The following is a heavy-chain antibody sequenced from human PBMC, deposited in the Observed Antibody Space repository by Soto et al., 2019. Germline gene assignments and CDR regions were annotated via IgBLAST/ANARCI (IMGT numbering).Heavy chain of an antibody. V-gene: IGHV3-66*01. CDR2: IYSGGTT. CDR3: ARGGSGSDWDYYGMDV. CDR1: ALTASKNY. J-gene: IGHJ6*02. D-gene: IGHD3-10*01. Sequence: EVRLVESGGGLVQPGGSLRLSCAGSALTASKNYMSWVRQPPGKGLEWVSVIYSGGTTYYADSVKDRFSISRDNSKSTLYLQMDNLRAGDTAVYYCARGGSGSDWDYYGMDVWGQGTTVTVSS.